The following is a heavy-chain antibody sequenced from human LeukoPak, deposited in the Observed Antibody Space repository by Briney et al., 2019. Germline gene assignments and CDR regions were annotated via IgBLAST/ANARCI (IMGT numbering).Heavy chain of an antibody. CDR1: GGSISSYY. Sequence: PSETLSLTCTVSGGSISSYYWSWIRQPPGKGLEWIGYIYYSESTNYNPSLKSRVTISVDTSKNQFSLKLSSVTAADTAVYYCARGGSSDYYDSSGYYGSFDYWGQGTLVTVSS. CDR2: IYYSEST. V-gene: IGHV4-59*01. D-gene: IGHD3-22*01. CDR3: ARGGSSDYYDSSGYYGSFDY. J-gene: IGHJ4*02.